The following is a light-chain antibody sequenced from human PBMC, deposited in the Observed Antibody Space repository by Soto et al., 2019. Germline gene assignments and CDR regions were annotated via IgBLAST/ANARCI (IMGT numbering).Light chain of an antibody. J-gene: IGKJ5*01. Sequence: DIQMTQSSSSLSASVGDRVTITCRASQSISSYLNWYQQKPGKAPKLLIYAASSLQSGVPSRFSGSGSGTDFTLTISSLQPEDFATYYCQQSYSTPITFGQGTRLE. CDR3: QQSYSTPIT. V-gene: IGKV1-39*01. CDR2: AAS. CDR1: QSISSY.